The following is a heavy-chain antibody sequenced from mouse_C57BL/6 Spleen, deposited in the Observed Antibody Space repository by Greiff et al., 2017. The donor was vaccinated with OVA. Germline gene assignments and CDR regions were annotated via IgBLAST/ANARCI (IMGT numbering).Heavy chain of an antibody. CDR2: IDPANGNT. CDR1: GFNIKNTS. Sequence: EVQLQQSVAELVRPGASVKLSCTASGFNIKNTSMHWVKQRPEQGLEWIGRIDPANGNTKYAPKFQGKATITADTSTNTAYLQLSSLTDEYTAIYYGARSHYSSRFDYWGQGTTLTVSS. D-gene: IGHD2-5*01. V-gene: IGHV14-3*01. CDR3: ARSHYSSRFDY. J-gene: IGHJ2*01.